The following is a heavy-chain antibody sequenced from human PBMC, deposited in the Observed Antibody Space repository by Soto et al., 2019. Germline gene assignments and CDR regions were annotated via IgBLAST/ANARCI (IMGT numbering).Heavy chain of an antibody. CDR3: ARDHCSSTSCSPNFDY. D-gene: IGHD2-2*01. Sequence: ASVKVSCKASGYTFTGYYMHWVRQAPGQGLEWMGWINPNSGGTNYAQKFQGWVTMTRDTSISTAYMELSRLRSDDTAVYYCARDHCSSTSCSPNFDYWGQGTLVTVSS. J-gene: IGHJ4*02. CDR2: INPNSGGT. V-gene: IGHV1-2*04. CDR1: GYTFTGYY.